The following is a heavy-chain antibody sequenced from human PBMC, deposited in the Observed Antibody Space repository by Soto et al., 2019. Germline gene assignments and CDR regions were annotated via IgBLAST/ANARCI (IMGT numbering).Heavy chain of an antibody. V-gene: IGHV3-48*02. J-gene: IGHJ4*02. Sequence: GGSLRLSCAASGFTFSSYSMSWVRQAPGKGLEWVSYISSSSSTIYYADSVKGRSTISRDNAKNSLYLQMNSLRDEDTAVYYCARGERYYYDSSGPRNFDYWGQGTLVTVSS. CDR1: GFTFSSYS. D-gene: IGHD3-22*01. CDR3: ARGERYYYDSSGPRNFDY. CDR2: ISSSSSTI.